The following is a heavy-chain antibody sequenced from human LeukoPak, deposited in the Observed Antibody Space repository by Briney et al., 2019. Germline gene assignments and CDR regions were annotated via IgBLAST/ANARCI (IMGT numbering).Heavy chain of an antibody. CDR2: IQHDETKE. D-gene: IGHD3-22*01. CDR3: AKVGVLYDSSGFYPDY. J-gene: IGHJ4*02. CDR1: GFTFSTYG. V-gene: IGHV3-30*02. Sequence: GGSLRLSCAVSGFTFSTYGMHWVRQAPGKELEWVAFIQHDETKEYYADSVKGRFTISRDNSKNTLYLQMNSLRTEDTAVYYCAKVGVLYDSSGFYPDYWGQGTLVSVSS.